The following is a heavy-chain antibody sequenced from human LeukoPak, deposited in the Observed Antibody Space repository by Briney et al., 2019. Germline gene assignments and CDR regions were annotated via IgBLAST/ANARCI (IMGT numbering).Heavy chain of an antibody. V-gene: IGHV4-34*01. Sequence: PSETLSLTCAVYGGSFSGYYWSWIRQPPGKGLEWIGEINHSGSTNYNPSLKSRVTISVDTSKNQFSLKLSSVTAADTAVYYCARGYYYGSGSYYPCYFDYWGQGTLVTVSS. CDR1: GGSFSGYY. CDR3: ARGYYYGSGSYYPCYFDY. J-gene: IGHJ4*02. CDR2: INHSGST. D-gene: IGHD3-10*01.